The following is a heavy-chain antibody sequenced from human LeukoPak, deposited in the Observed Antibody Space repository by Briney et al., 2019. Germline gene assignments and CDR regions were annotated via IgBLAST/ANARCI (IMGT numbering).Heavy chain of an antibody. CDR2: ISHSGST. D-gene: IGHD6-19*01. CDR3: ARVDSSGWYCDY. Sequence: SETLSLTCAVYGGSFSGYYWSWIRQPPVKGLEWIGEISHSGSTNYNPSLKSRVTISVDTSKNQFSLKLSSVTAADTAVYYCARVDSSGWYCDYWGQGTLVTVSS. CDR1: GGSFSGYY. V-gene: IGHV4-34*01. J-gene: IGHJ4*02.